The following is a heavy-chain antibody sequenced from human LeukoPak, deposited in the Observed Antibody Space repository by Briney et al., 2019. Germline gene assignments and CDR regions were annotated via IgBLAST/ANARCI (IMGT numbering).Heavy chain of an antibody. Sequence: AGGSLRLSCAASGLTFSSYAMSWVRQAPGKGLEWVSAISGSGGSTYYADSVKGRFTISRDNSKNTLYLQMNSLRAEDTAVYYCASHLYYDSSGYYYIPRPYYYYGMDVWGQGTTVTVSS. CDR2: ISGSGGST. V-gene: IGHV3-23*01. J-gene: IGHJ6*02. D-gene: IGHD3-22*01. CDR1: GLTFSSYA. CDR3: ASHLYYDSSGYYYIPRPYYYYGMDV.